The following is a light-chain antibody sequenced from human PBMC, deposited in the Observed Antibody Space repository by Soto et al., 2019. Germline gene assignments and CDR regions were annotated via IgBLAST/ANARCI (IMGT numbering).Light chain of an antibody. CDR2: DVS. V-gene: IGLV2-14*01. Sequence: QSALTQPASVSGSPGQSITISCTGTGSDVGGYNYVSWYHQHPGKAPKVMIYDVSNRPSGVSNRFSGSKSGNTASLTISGLQAEDEADYYCSSYTSASTPLVFGGGTQLTVL. CDR3: SSYTSASTPLV. J-gene: IGLJ2*01. CDR1: GSDVGGYNY.